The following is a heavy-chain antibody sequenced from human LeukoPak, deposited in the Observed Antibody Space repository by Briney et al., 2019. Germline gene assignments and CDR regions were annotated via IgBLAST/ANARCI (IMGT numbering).Heavy chain of an antibody. CDR3: ARGQWLPVFDF. J-gene: IGHJ4*02. V-gene: IGHV4-59*01. Sequence: SETLSFTCSVSGGFNTHYYWSWIRQPPGKGLEWIGYFYYSGSTNYNPSLKSRVTISVDTSKNHFSLKLSSVTGADTAVYYCARGQWLPVFDFWGQGTLVTVSS. D-gene: IGHD3-22*01. CDR1: GGFNTHYY. CDR2: FYYSGST.